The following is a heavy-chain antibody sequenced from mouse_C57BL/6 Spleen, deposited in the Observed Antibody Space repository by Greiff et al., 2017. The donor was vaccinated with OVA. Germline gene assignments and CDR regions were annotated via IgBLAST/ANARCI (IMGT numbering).Heavy chain of an antibody. D-gene: IGHD2-4*01. J-gene: IGHJ3*01. CDR1: GFSLTSYG. Sequence: VQRVESGPGLVQPSQSLSITCTVSGFSLTSYGVHWVRQSPGKGLEWLGVIWRGGSTDYNAAFMSRLSITKDNSKSQVFFKMNSLQADDTAIYYCAKNRDDYDGAWFAYWGQGTLVTVSA. V-gene: IGHV2-5*01. CDR2: IWRGGST. CDR3: AKNRDDYDGAWFAY.